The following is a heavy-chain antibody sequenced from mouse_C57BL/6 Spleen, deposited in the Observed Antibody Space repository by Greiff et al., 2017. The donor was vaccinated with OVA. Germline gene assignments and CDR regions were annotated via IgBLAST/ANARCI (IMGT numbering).Heavy chain of an antibody. CDR3: AREGYYGSSPFDY. D-gene: IGHD1-1*01. V-gene: IGHV1-55*01. Sequence: QVQLQPPGAELVKPGASVKMSCKASGYTFTSYWITWVKQRPGQGLEWIGDIYPGSGSTNYNEKFKSKATLTVDTSSSTAYMQLSSLTSEDSAVYYCAREGYYGSSPFDYWGQGTTLTVSS. CDR1: GYTFTSYW. CDR2: IYPGSGST. J-gene: IGHJ2*01.